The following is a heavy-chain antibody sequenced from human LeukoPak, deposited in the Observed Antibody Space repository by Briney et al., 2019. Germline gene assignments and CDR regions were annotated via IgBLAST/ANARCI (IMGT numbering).Heavy chain of an antibody. Sequence: KTGGSLRLSCAASGFTFSIYSMNWVRQAPGKGLEWVSSISTSSSYIYYADSVTGRFTISRDNAKNSLYLQMNSLRAEDTAVYYCARDGLPYCIGDGCYFDYWGQGTLVTVSS. D-gene: IGHD2-15*01. J-gene: IGHJ4*02. V-gene: IGHV3-21*01. CDR3: ARDGLPYCIGDGCYFDY. CDR1: GFTFSIYS. CDR2: ISTSSSYI.